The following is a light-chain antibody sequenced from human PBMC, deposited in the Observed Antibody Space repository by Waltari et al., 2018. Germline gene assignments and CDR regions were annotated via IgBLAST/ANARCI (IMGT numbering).Light chain of an antibody. CDR2: DAS. J-gene: IGKJ4*01. CDR3: QQRSNWLT. V-gene: IGKV3-11*01. CDR1: QGVSNY. Sequence: EIVLTQSPATLSLSPGESATLSCRASQGVSNYLAWYQQKPGQAPRLLISDASNRATGIPGRFSGSGSGTDFTLTISSLEPEDFAVYYCQQRSNWLTFGGGTKVEIK.